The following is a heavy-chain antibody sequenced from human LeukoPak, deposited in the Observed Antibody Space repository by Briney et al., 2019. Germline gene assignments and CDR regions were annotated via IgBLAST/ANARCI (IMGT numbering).Heavy chain of an antibody. J-gene: IGHJ4*02. CDR2: ISGSGSTI. CDR3: ARDPSVSGYASSLFDY. D-gene: IGHD3-22*01. Sequence: GGSLRLSCAASGFTISDYYMNWIRQAPGKGLEWVSYISGSGSTIYYAESVKGRFTISRDNAKNSLYLQMNSLRAEDTAVYYCARDPSVSGYASSLFDYWGQGTLVTVSS. V-gene: IGHV3-11*04. CDR1: GFTISDYY.